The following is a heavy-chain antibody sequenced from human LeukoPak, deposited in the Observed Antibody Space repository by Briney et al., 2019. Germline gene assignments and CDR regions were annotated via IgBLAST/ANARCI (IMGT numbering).Heavy chain of an antibody. J-gene: IGHJ4*02. V-gene: IGHV4-59*01. CDR1: GGSISSYY. Sequence: SETLSLTCTVSGGSISSYYWSWIRQPPGKGLERIGYIYYSGITHYNPSLKSRVTISLDTSKSHFSLRLSSVTAADTAVYYCARGDWNGVDYWGQGTLVTVSS. D-gene: IGHD1-1*01. CDR3: ARGDWNGVDY. CDR2: IYYSGIT.